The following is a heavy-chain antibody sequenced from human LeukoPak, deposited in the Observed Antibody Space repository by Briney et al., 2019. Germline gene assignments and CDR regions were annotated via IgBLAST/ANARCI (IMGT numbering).Heavy chain of an antibody. CDR1: GFTFSAYA. CDR3: AKSVYYDSSDYHFDF. V-gene: IGHV3-23*01. J-gene: IGHJ4*02. D-gene: IGHD3-22*01. CDR2: MGGSGGMT. Sequence: PGGSLRLSCAVSGFTFSAYAMSWVRQAPGKGLEWVSAMGGSGGMTYYADSVKGRFSISRDNSKNTLHLQMNSLRAEDTAVYYCAKSVYYDSSDYHFDFWGQGTLVTVSS.